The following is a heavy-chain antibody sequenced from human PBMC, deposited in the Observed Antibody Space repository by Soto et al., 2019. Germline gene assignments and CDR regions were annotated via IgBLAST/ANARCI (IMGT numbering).Heavy chain of an antibody. CDR2: ISYDGSNK. Sequence: GGSLRLSCAASGFTFSSYGMHWVRQAPGKGLEWVAVISYDGSNKYYADSVKGRFTISRDNSKNTLYLQMNSLRAEDTAVYYCAKERWLLNYYYYGMDVWGQGTTVTVSS. CDR1: GFTFSSYG. CDR3: AKERWLLNYYYYGMDV. V-gene: IGHV3-30*18. J-gene: IGHJ6*02. D-gene: IGHD3-22*01.